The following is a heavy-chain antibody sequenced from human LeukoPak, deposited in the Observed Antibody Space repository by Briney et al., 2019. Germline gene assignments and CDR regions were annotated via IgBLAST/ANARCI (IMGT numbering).Heavy chain of an antibody. J-gene: IGHJ4*02. CDR2: IGSSDSTT. D-gene: IGHD2-8*01. CDR3: ARGRYCTNGVCYLVSDSYGEMDY. Sequence: GGSLRLSCVASGFTFSIYEMNWVRQAPGKGLEWLSYIGSSDSTTHYADSVKGRFTISRDNSKNTLYLQMNSLRAEDTAVYYCARGRYCTNGVCYLVSDSYGEMDYWGQGTLVTVSS. CDR1: GFTFSIYE. V-gene: IGHV3-48*03.